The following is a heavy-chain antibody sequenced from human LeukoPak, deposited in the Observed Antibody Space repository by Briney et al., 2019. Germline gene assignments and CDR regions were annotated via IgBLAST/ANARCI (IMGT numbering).Heavy chain of an antibody. CDR2: IYTSGST. CDR3: ARGGWELELDY. CDR1: GGSLSNYY. V-gene: IGHV4-59*01. Sequence: SETLSLTCTVTGGSLSNYYWSWIRQPPGKGLEWIGYIYTSGSTNCSPSLKSRVTMSVDTSKNRFSLKLSSVTAADTAVYYCARGGWELELDYWGQGILVTVSS. J-gene: IGHJ4*02. D-gene: IGHD1-26*01.